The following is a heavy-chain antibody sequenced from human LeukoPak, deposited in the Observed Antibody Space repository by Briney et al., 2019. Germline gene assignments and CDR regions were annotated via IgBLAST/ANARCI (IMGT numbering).Heavy chain of an antibody. J-gene: IGHJ4*02. CDR1: GFIFSSYG. Sequence: GGSLRLSCAASGFIFSSYGMSWVRQAPGKGLEWVSGISSGSGTTYYADSVKGRFIVSRDTSKNTLYLQMNSLRGEDTAVYYCAKDHGTAVAGFYYWGQGTLVTVSS. V-gene: IGHV3-23*01. CDR2: ISSGSGTT. D-gene: IGHD6-19*01. CDR3: AKDHGTAVAGFYY.